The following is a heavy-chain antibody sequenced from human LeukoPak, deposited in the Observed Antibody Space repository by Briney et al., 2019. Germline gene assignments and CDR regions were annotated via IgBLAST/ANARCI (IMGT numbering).Heavy chain of an antibody. CDR2: ISSSSSYT. V-gene: IGHV3-11*03. CDR1: GFTFSDYY. CDR3: SSPLDYDSSGYYY. Sequence: GGSLRLSCAASGFTFSDYYMSWIRQAPGKGLEWVSYISSSSSYTTYADSVTGRFTISRDNAKNSLYQQMNSLRAEDTAVYYCSSPLDYDSSGYYYWGQGTLVTVSS. D-gene: IGHD3-22*01. J-gene: IGHJ4*02.